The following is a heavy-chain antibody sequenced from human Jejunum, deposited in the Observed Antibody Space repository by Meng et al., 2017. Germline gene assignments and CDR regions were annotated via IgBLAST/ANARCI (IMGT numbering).Heavy chain of an antibody. CDR1: GFTLNTYT. CDR2: ISSSSSQI. J-gene: IGHJ6*02. V-gene: IGHV3-21*01. D-gene: IGHD4-17*01. CDR3: AGERTVTRARGYPYTGMDV. Sequence: GESLKISCAASGFTLNTYTMNRVRQAPGKGLEWVSFISSSSSQIFYADSVNGRYSIGRDDAKNALYLQMNSLRAEDTAVYYCAGERTVTRARGYPYTGMDVWGQGTTVTVSS.